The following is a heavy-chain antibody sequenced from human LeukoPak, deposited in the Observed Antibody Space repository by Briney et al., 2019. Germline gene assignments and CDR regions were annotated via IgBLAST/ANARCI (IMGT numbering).Heavy chain of an antibody. Sequence: GASVKVSCKASGYTFTTYDINWVRQATGQGLEWMGWMNPNSGNTGYTQKFQGRVTMTRNTSISTAYMGLSSLRSEDTAVYYCARGRGSGHKENWFDPWGQGTLVTASS. CDR1: GYTFTTYD. J-gene: IGHJ5*02. CDR2: MNPNSGNT. D-gene: IGHD6-19*01. V-gene: IGHV1-8*01. CDR3: ARGRGSGHKENWFDP.